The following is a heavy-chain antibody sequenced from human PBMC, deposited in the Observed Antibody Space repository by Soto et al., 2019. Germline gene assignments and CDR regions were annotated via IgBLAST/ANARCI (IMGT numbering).Heavy chain of an antibody. Sequence: QVQLVQSGAEVKKPGASVKVSCKASGYIFASYHISWVRQAPGQGLEWMGWITPFTGNTKYAQKFQGRVTMTTDTSTSTAYMDLRSLRSDDTAVYYCLRSYYYDASGYSPGGYWGQGTLVSVSS. J-gene: IGHJ4*02. V-gene: IGHV1-18*01. CDR1: GYIFASYH. D-gene: IGHD3-22*01. CDR3: LRSYYYDASGYSPGGY. CDR2: ITPFTGNT.